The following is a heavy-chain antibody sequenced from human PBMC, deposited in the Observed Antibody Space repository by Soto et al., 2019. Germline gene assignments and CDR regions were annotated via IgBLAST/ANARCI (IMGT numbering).Heavy chain of an antibody. CDR1: GFTFDSHG. CDR3: AKDLLPNTVTTCGS. V-gene: IGHV3-30*18. D-gene: IGHD4-17*01. CDR2: ISSDGNNK. J-gene: IGHJ5*02. Sequence: QVQLVESGGGAVQPGRSLRLSCAASGFTFDSHGMHWVRQAPGKGLEWVAVISSDGNNKYYADSVKGRFTISRDNFNNTVYLQMSSLRAEDTAGYYCAKDLLPNTVTTCGSWGQGTLVTVSS.